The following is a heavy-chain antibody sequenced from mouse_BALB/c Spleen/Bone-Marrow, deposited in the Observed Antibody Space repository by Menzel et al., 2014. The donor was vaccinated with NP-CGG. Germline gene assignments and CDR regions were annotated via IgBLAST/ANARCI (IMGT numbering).Heavy chain of an antibody. CDR1: GYTFTSYY. CDR3: TRGRRDAMDY. V-gene: IGHV1S81*02. Sequence: QVQLKQSGAELVEPGASVKLSCKASGYTFTSYYMYWVKQRPGQGLEWIGEINPSNGGTNFNEKFKSKATLTVDKFSSTAYMQLSSLTSEDSAVYYCTRGRRDAMDYWGQGTSVTVSS. CDR2: INPSNGGT. J-gene: IGHJ4*01.